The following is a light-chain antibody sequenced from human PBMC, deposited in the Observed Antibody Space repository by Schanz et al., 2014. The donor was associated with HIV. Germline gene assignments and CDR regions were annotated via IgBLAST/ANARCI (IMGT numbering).Light chain of an antibody. CDR3: QQYNDWPPIT. Sequence: DIVLTQSPGSLSLSPGGRATLSCGASQRLSSSYLAWYQQKPGQAPRLLIYGASTRVTGIPARFSGSGSGTEFTLTISSLQSEDFAVYYCQQYNDWPPITFGQGTRLEIK. V-gene: IGKV3-15*01. CDR2: GAS. CDR1: QRLSSSY. J-gene: IGKJ5*01.